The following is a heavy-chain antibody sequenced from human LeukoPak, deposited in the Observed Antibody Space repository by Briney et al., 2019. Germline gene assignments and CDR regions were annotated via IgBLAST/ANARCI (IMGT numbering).Heavy chain of an antibody. CDR2: IKQYGSEK. D-gene: IGHD1-26*01. J-gene: IGHJ4*02. V-gene: IGHV3-7*05. Sequence: GGSLRLSCEASGFRLSSYWMSWVRQAPGKGLEWVATIKQYGSEKYYVDSVKGRFTISRDNAKKSLFLQMDSLRGEDTAVYYCAKDQLHRVGAGYIDYWGQGTLVTVSS. CDR3: AKDQLHRVGAGYIDY. CDR1: GFRLSSYW.